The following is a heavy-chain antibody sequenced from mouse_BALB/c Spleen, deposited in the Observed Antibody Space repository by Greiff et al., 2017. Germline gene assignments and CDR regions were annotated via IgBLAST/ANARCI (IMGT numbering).Heavy chain of an antibody. CDR2: IRLKSNNYAT. CDR3: TRRGGTAWFAY. D-gene: IGHD4-1*01. Sequence: EVQVVESGGGLVQPGGSMKLSCVASGFTFSNYWMNWVRQSPEKGLEWVAEIRLKSNNYATHYAESVKGRFTISRDDSKSSVYLQMNNLRAEDTGIYYCTRRGGTAWFAYWGQGTLVTVSA. V-gene: IGHV6-6*02. CDR1: GFTFSNYW. J-gene: IGHJ3*01.